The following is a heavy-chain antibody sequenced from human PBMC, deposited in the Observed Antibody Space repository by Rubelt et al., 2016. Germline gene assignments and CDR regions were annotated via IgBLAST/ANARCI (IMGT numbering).Heavy chain of an antibody. CDR1: GFTFSSYA. V-gene: IGHV3-13*01. D-gene: IGHD5-18*01. J-gene: IGHJ4*02. CDR2: IGTAGDT. CDR3: ARRQLWSFLFDY. Sequence: EVQLLESGGGLVQPGGSLRLSCAASGFTFSSYAMSWVRQAPGKGLEWVSAIGTAGDTDYPGSVKGRFTISRETAKNSLYLQMNSLRAEDTAVYYCARRQLWSFLFDYWGQGTLVTVSS.